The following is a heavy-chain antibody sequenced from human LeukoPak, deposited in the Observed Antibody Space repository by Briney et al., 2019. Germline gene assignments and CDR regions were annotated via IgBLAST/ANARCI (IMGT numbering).Heavy chain of an antibody. CDR3: ARSGSGNYWDFDY. J-gene: IGHJ4*02. CDR1: GFSIRSPYY. CDR2: VHHSGYT. D-gene: IGHD3-10*01. Sequence: SETLSLTCAVSGFSIRSPYYWGWIRQPPGKGLEWIGSVHHSGYTHYNPSLKSRVTTSIDTSNNQFSLKLKLNSVTAADTAVYYCARSGSGNYWDFDYWGQGTLVTVSS. V-gene: IGHV4-38-2*01.